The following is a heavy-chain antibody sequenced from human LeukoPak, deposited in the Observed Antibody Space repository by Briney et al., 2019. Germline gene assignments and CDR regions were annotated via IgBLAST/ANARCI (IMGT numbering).Heavy chain of an antibody. J-gene: IGHJ4*02. CDR1: GITFSSYW. CDR2: ISSDGSST. Sequence: PGGSLRLSCAASGITFSSYWMHWVRQAPGKGLVWVSRISSDGSSTTYADSVKGRFTISRDNDKNSLYLQMNSLRAEDTAVYYCVRGTAATTTFDYWGQGTLITVSS. V-gene: IGHV3-74*01. D-gene: IGHD2-15*01. CDR3: VRGTAATTTFDY.